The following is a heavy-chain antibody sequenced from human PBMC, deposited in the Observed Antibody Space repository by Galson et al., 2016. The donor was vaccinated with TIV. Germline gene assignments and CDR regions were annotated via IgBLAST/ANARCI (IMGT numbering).Heavy chain of an antibody. V-gene: IGHV1-18*04. CDR2: ISPYNGDT. J-gene: IGHJ5*02. D-gene: IGHD3-16*02. CDR3: ARVVIRRGYWFDP. CDR1: GYTFTSYT. Sequence: SVKVSCKASGYTFTSYTINWVRQAPGQGLEWMGWISPYNGDTNYAQKLQGRVTLTTDTSTSTTYMELRSLRSDDTAVYYCARVVIRRGYWFDPWGQGTLVTVSS.